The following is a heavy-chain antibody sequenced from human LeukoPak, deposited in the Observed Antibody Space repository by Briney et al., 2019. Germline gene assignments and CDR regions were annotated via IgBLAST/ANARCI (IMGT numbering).Heavy chain of an antibody. CDR3: ARGFEDCGEYGKSFDY. CDR2: ISSTNTYI. CDR1: GFTFSSYS. D-gene: IGHD4-17*01. J-gene: IGHJ4*02. V-gene: IGHV3-21*01. Sequence: GGSLRLSCAASGFTFSSYSMNWVRQAPGKGLEWVSSISSTNTYIYYADSVKGRFTVSRDIAESSLYLQMDSLRVEDSAVYYCARGFEDCGEYGKSFDYWGQGPLVTVSS.